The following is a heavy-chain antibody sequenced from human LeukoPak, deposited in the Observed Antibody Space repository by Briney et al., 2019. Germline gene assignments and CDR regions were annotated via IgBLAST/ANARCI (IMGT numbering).Heavy chain of an antibody. J-gene: IGHJ5*02. V-gene: IGHV1-8*01. CDR3: ARQRIIRDSSGYYLRLNWFDP. CDR1: GYTFTSYD. CDR2: MNPNSGNT. Sequence: ASVKVSCKASGYTFTSYDINWVRQATGQGLEWMGWMNPNSGNTGYAQKFQGRVTMTRNTSISTAYMELSSLRSEDTAVYYCARQRIIRDSSGYYLRLNWFDPWGQGTLVTVSS. D-gene: IGHD3-22*01.